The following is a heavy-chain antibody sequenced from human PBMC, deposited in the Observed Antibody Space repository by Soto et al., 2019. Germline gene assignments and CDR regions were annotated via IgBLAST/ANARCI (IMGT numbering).Heavy chain of an antibody. CDR1: GFICSSYD. CDR2: ILVSGST. D-gene: IGHD2-8*02. V-gene: IGHV3-23*01. CDR3: AKATATGGGAFEI. Sequence: PGGSLRLSCAVSGFICSSYDMSWVRQAPGKGLEWVSTILVSGSTHYEDSVKGRFTISRDTSRNTVYLQMNSLTAGDTAVYYCAKATATGGGAFEIYGQGTMVTVPS. J-gene: IGHJ3*02.